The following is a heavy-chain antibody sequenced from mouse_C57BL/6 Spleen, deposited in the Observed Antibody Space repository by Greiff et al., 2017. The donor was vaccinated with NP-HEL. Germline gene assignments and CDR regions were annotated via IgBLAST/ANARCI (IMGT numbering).Heavy chain of an antibody. Sequence: QVQLQQPGAELVKPGASVKLSCKASGYTFTSYWLHWVKQRPGQGLEWIGMIPPNSGSTNYNEKFKSKATLTVDKSSSTAYMQLSSLTSEDSAVYYCARGYYGSSYDFDYWGQGTTLTVSS. V-gene: IGHV1-64*01. CDR3: ARGYYGSSYDFDY. J-gene: IGHJ2*01. D-gene: IGHD1-1*01. CDR2: IPPNSGST. CDR1: GYTFTSYW.